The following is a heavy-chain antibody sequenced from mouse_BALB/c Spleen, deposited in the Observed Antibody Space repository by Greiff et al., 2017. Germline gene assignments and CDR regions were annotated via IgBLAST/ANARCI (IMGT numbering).Heavy chain of an antibody. J-gene: IGHJ1*01. CDR3: ARDHVSYWYFDV. D-gene: IGHD6-2*01. CDR2: ISSGCST. V-gene: IGHV5-6-5*01. CDR1: GFTFSSYA. Sequence: EVKLMESGGGLVKPGGSLKLSCAASGFTFSSYAMSWVRQTPEKRLEWVASISSGCSTYYPDSVKGRFTISRDNARNILYLQMSSLRSEDTAMYYCARDHVSYWYFDVWGAGTTVTVSS.